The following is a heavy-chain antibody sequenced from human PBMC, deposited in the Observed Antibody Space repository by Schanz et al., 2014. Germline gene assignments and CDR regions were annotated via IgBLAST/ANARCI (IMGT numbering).Heavy chain of an antibody. Sequence: PGGSLRLSCAASGFTLSDYYMTWIRQAPGKGLEWVSDISDSGDSTHYADSVKGRFTISRDNAKNSLFLQMNSLSAEDTAVYYCAKVAPAATYLDSWGLGTLVTVSS. V-gene: IGHV3-11*01. D-gene: IGHD2-2*01. CDR1: GFTLSDYY. CDR3: AKVAPAATYLDS. J-gene: IGHJ4*02. CDR2: ISDSGDST.